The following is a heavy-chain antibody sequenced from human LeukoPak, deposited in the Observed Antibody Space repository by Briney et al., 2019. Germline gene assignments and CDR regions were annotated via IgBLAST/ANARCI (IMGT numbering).Heavy chain of an antibody. J-gene: IGHJ4*02. CDR3: TTEAPGGRAFDY. Sequence: PGGSLRLSCAASGFTFSNVWINWVRQAPGKGLEWVGRIKSKTAGETTDYAAPVKGTFTISRDDSKNTLFLQMNSLKTEDTAVYYCTTEAPGGRAFDYWGPGTLVTVSS. CDR1: GFTFSNVW. D-gene: IGHD2-15*01. CDR2: IKSKTAGETT. V-gene: IGHV3-15*01.